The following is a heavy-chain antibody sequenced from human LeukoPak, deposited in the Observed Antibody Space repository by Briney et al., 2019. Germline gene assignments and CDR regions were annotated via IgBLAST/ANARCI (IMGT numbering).Heavy chain of an antibody. D-gene: IGHD4/OR15-4a*01. CDR1: GFTFSTYG. CDR3: AKAPPVITTYFDY. V-gene: IGHV3-30*02. CDR2: IRYDGSNK. Sequence: PRGSLRLSCAASGFTFSTYGMHWVRQAPGKGLEWVAFIRYDGSNKYYADSVKGRFTISRDNSKNTLYLQMNSLRAEDTAVYYCAKAPPVITTYFDYWGQGTLVTVSS. J-gene: IGHJ4*02.